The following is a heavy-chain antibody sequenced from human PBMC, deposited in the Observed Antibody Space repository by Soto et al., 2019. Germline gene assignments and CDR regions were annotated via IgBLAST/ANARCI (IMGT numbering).Heavy chain of an antibody. CDR1: GYTFTGYY. CDR3: ARDGCSSTSCYGDYYYMDV. Sequence: QVQLVQSGAEVKKPGASVKVSCKASGYTFTGYYMHWVRQAPGQGLEWMGWINPNSGGTNYAQKFQGWVNMTRDTSISTAYMELSRLRSDDTAVYYCARDGCSSTSCYGDYYYMDVWGKGTTVTVSS. V-gene: IGHV1-2*04. CDR2: INPNSGGT. D-gene: IGHD2-2*01. J-gene: IGHJ6*03.